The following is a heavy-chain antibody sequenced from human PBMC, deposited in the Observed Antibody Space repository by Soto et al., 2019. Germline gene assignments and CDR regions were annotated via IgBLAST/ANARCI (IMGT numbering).Heavy chain of an antibody. J-gene: IGHJ4*02. CDR1: GFTFSNYA. D-gene: IGHD2-15*01. V-gene: IGHV3-23*01. Sequence: EVHLLESGGDLVQPGGSLRLSCAASGFTFSNYAMSLVRQAPGKGLDWVSGMSGSAASTFYADSVKGRFTISRDNSKNTLYLQMNSLRAEDTAVYYCAKWTGRYCSGGRCYLDDPFDYWGQGTLVTVSS. CDR2: MSGSAAST. CDR3: AKWTGRYCSGGRCYLDDPFDY.